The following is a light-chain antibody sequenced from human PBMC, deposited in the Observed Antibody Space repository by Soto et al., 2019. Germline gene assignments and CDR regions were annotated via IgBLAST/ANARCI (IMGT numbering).Light chain of an antibody. Sequence: QSVLTQPPSVSGAPGQRVTISCTGSRSNIGAGYDVHWYQQLPGIAPKLLIFANINRPSGVPDRFSGSKSGTSASLAITGLQAEDEADYYCQSYDSSLVIFGGGTKSPS. V-gene: IGLV1-40*01. CDR1: RSNIGAGYD. CDR3: QSYDSSLVI. CDR2: ANI. J-gene: IGLJ2*01.